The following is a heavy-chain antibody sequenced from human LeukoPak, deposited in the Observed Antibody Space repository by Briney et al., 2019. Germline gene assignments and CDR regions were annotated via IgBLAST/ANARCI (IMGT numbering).Heavy chain of an antibody. D-gene: IGHD2-15*01. V-gene: IGHV1-8*02. CDR2: INPNSGNT. Sequence: ASVKVSCKASGYTFTGYYMHWVRQAPGQGLEWMGWINPNSGNTGYAQKFQGRVTMTRNTSISTAYMELSSLRSEDTAVYYCARMGAMVVAATHSYYYYYMDVWGKGTTVTISS. J-gene: IGHJ6*03. CDR3: ARMGAMVVAATHSYYYYYMDV. CDR1: GYTFTGYY.